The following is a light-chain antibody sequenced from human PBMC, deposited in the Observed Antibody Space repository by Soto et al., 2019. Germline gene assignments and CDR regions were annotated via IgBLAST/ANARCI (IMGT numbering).Light chain of an antibody. Sequence: VVTQSPLSLPVTPGEPASISCRSSGSLLQRNGYNYLAWYQQRPGQPPRLLIHAAASRASGIPDRFSGSVSGTDFTLTIRRLEPEDFAVYFCQQYGTSPVTFGGGTKVDIK. V-gene: IGKV3-20*01. J-gene: IGKJ4*01. CDR1: GSLLQRNGYNY. CDR2: AAA. CDR3: QQYGTSPVT.